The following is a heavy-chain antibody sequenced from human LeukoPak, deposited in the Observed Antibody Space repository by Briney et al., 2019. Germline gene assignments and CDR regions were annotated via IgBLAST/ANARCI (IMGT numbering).Heavy chain of an antibody. CDR2: ISYDGSTK. CDR3: ARARATVTRISSFDI. CDR1: GFTFSSYA. D-gene: IGHD4-17*01. Sequence: GGSLRLSCAASGFTFSSYAMHWVRQAPGKGLEWVAVISYDGSTKYYADSVKGRFTISRDNSKNTLYLQMNSLRAEDTAVYYCARARATVTRISSFDIWGQGTMVTVSS. V-gene: IGHV3-30*04. J-gene: IGHJ3*02.